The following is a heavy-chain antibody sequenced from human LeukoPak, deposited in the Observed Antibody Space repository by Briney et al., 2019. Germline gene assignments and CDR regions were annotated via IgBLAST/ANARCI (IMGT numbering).Heavy chain of an antibody. CDR2: ISAYNGNT. J-gene: IGHJ3*01. CDR1: GYTFTSYG. V-gene: IGHV1-18*01. Sequence: ASVKVSCKASGYTFTSYGISWVRQAPGQGLEWMGWISAYNGNTNYAQKLQGRVTMTTDTSTSTAYMELRSLRSDDTAVYYCASNLAPGLGQSAFDVWGQGTMVTVSS. D-gene: IGHD3-16*01. CDR3: ASNLAPGLGQSAFDV.